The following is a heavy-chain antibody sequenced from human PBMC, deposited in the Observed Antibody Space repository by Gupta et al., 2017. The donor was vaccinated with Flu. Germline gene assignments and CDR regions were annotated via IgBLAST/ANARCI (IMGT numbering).Heavy chain of an antibody. V-gene: IGHV3-53*02. CDR2: IYSGGST. Sequence: EVQLVETGGGLIQPGGSLRLSCAASGFTVSSNYMSQVRQAPGKGLEWVSVIYSGGSTYYADSVKGRFTISRDNSKNTLYLQMNSLRAEDTAVYYCARDTPDYYYYGMDVWGQGTTVTVSS. CDR3: ARDTPDYYYYGMDV. J-gene: IGHJ6*02. CDR1: GFTVSSNY.